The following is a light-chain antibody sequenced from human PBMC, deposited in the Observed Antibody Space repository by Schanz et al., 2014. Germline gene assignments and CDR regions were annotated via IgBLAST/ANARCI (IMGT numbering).Light chain of an antibody. CDR2: GAS. Sequence: EVVLTQSPGSLSVSPGERATLSCRASQSVSTYLAWYQQKPGQAPRLLIYGASTRATGIPDRFSGSGSGTDFTLTISRLEPEDFAVYYCQQYGSALPYGFGQGTKVEIK. V-gene: IGKV3-20*01. J-gene: IGKJ2*03. CDR3: QQYGSALPYG. CDR1: QSVSTY.